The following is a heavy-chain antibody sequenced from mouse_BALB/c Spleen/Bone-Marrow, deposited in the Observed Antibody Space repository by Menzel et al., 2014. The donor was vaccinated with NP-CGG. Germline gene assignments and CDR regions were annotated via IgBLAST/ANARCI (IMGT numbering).Heavy chain of an antibody. CDR3: ARRTTTVVATDY. D-gene: IGHD1-1*01. CDR2: INPSNGRT. J-gene: IGHJ2*01. CDR1: GYTFTSYW. Sequence: VKLVESGAELVKPGASVKLSCKASGYTFTSYWMHWVKQRPGQGLECIGEINPSNGRTNYNEKFKSKATLTVDKSSSTAYMQPSSLTSEDSAVYYRARRTTTVVATDYWGQGTTLTVSS. V-gene: IGHV1S81*02.